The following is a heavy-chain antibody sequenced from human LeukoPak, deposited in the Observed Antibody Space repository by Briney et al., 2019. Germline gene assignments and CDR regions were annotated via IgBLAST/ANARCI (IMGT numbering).Heavy chain of an antibody. CDR2: IYYSGST. D-gene: IGHD3-3*01. CDR1: GGSISSYY. CDR3: ARGLEWLGNAFDI. J-gene: IGHJ3*02. V-gene: IGHV4-59*01. Sequence: SETLSLTCTVSGGSISSYYWSWIRQPPGKGLERIGYIYYSGSTNYNPSLKSRVTISVDTSKNQFSLKLSSVTAADTAVYYCARGLEWLGNAFDIWGQGTMVTVSS.